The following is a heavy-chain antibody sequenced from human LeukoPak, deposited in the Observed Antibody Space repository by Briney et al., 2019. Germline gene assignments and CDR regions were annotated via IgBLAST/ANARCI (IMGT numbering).Heavy chain of an antibody. V-gene: IGHV3-23*01. Sequence: PGGSLRLSCAASGFTFSSYAMSWVRQAPGKGLEWVSAISGSGGSTYYADSVKGRFTISRDNSKNTLCLQMNSLRAEDTAVYYCAKDGSSGWYSKYYFDYWGQGTLVTVSS. CDR3: AKDGSSGWYSKYYFDY. J-gene: IGHJ4*02. CDR2: ISGSGGST. CDR1: GFTFSSYA. D-gene: IGHD6-19*01.